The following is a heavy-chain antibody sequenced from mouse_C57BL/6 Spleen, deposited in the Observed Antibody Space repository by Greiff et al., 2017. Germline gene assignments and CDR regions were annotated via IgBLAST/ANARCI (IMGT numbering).Heavy chain of an antibody. CDR1: GYSITSGYD. CDR2: ISYSGST. V-gene: IGHV3-1*01. Sequence: DVMLVESGPGMVKPSQSLSLTCTVTGYSITSGYDWHWIRHFPGNKLEWMGYISYSGSTNYNPSLKSRISITHDTSKNHFFLKLNSVTTEDTATYYCARGNYDYDEGAWFAYWGQGTLVTVSA. CDR3: ARGNYDYDEGAWFAY. D-gene: IGHD2-4*01. J-gene: IGHJ3*01.